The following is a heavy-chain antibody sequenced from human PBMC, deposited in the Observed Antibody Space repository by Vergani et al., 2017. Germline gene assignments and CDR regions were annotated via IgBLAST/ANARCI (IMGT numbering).Heavy chain of an antibody. CDR2: INTGNGNT. D-gene: IGHD3-3*01. CDR3: ARDSSSSGYSNFDY. CDR1: GYTFTSYA. V-gene: IGHV1-3*04. J-gene: IGHJ4*02. Sequence: QVQLVQSGAEVKKPRASVKVSCKASGYTFTSYAMHWVRQAPGQRLEWMGWINTGNGNTKYSQKFQGRVTITRDTSASTAYMELSSLRSEDTAVYYCARDSSSSGYSNFDYWGQGTLVTVSS.